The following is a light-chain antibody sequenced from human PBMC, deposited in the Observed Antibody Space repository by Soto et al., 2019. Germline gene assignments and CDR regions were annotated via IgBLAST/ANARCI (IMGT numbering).Light chain of an antibody. CDR3: NSYTTSNTRQIV. CDR1: SSDVGGYNY. CDR2: DVS. V-gene: IGLV2-14*01. Sequence: QSALTQPASVSGSPGRSITISCTGTSSDVGGYNYVSWYQQHPGKAPKFMIYDVSNQPSGVSTRFSGSKSGNTASLTTSGLQAEDEADYYCNSYTTSNTRQIVFGTGTKVTVL. J-gene: IGLJ1*01.